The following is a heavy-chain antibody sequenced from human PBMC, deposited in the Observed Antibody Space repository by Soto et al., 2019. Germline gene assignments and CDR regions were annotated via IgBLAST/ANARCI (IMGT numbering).Heavy chain of an antibody. CDR2: IWYDGSNK. CDR1: GFTFSTYV. J-gene: IGHJ5*02. Sequence: LRLSCAASGFTFSTYVMHWVRQAPGKGLEWVAVIWYDGSNKYYADSVKGRFTISRDNSENTLYLQMNSLRVDDTAVYFCARLLLYSTSGRGWFDPRGQGALVTVSS. V-gene: IGHV3-33*01. CDR3: ARLLLYSTSGRGWFDP. D-gene: IGHD2-2*02.